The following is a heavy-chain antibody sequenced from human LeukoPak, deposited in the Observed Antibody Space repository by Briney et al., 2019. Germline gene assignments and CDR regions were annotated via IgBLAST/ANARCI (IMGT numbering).Heavy chain of an antibody. D-gene: IGHD1-7*01. Sequence: SQTLSLTCTVSGDSISSGSYDWTWIRQPAGKGLEWIGRIYSSGSTDYNPSLKSRVTISIDTSKNQFSLKLNSVTAADTAVYYCASPQNYGAPHYNYYMDVWGEGTTVTVSS. CDR3: ASPQNYGAPHYNYYMDV. CDR1: GDSISSGSYD. CDR2: IYSSGST. V-gene: IGHV4-61*02. J-gene: IGHJ6*03.